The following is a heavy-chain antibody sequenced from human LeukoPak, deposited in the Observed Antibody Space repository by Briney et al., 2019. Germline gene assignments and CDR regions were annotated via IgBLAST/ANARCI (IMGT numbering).Heavy chain of an antibody. V-gene: IGHV1-69*04. CDR2: IIPILGIA. Sequence: SVKVSCKASGGTFSSYAISWVRRAPGQGLEWMGRIIPILGIANYAQKFQGRVTITADKSTSTAYMELSSLRSEDTAVYYCARDPGRSDYWGQGTLVTVSS. D-gene: IGHD4-17*01. CDR1: GGTFSSYA. CDR3: ARDPGRSDY. J-gene: IGHJ4*02.